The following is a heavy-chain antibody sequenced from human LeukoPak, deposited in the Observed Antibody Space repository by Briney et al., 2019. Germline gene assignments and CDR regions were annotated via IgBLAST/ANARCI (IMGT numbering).Heavy chain of an antibody. CDR3: ARDIITAAGSGDY. CDR1: GFTFSSYA. CDR2: ITFGGGRT. Sequence: GGSLRLSCAASGFTFSSYAMSWVRQAPGKGLEWVSIITFGGGRTYYADSVKGRFTISSDTSKNILYLQMNSLRAEDTAVYYCARDIITAAGSGDYWGQGTLVTVSS. V-gene: IGHV3-23*01. J-gene: IGHJ4*02. D-gene: IGHD6-13*01.